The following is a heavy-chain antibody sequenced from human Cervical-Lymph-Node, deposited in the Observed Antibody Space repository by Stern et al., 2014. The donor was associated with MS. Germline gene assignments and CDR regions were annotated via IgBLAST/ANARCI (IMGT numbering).Heavy chain of an antibody. D-gene: IGHD3-3*01. CDR3: ARGSGTAYDLRGDY. Sequence: QVQLGQSGAEAKAPGASMKVSCRASGYIFTDYYLHWVRQAPGQGLEWLGWINPNSGGTNYAQNFQGRVTMTRDTSISTAYMELRWLGYADTAVYYCARGSGTAYDLRGDYWGQGTLVTVSS. J-gene: IGHJ4*01. CDR1: GYIFTDYY. V-gene: IGHV1-2*02. CDR2: INPNSGGT.